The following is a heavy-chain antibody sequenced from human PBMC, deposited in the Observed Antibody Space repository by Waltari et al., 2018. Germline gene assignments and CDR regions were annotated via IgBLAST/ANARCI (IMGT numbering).Heavy chain of an antibody. CDR2: INHSGST. Sequence: QVQLQQWGAGLLKPSETLSLTCAVYGGSFSGYYWSWIRQPPGKGLEWIGEINHSGSTNTTPSLCSQVTVSVDASKSQFSLKLSSVTAADAAVYYCSRIGEDGSSWAYCGMDVWGQGTTVTVSS. CDR1: GGSFSGYY. J-gene: IGHJ6*02. V-gene: IGHV4-34*01. D-gene: IGHD6-6*01. CDR3: SRIGEDGSSWAYCGMDV.